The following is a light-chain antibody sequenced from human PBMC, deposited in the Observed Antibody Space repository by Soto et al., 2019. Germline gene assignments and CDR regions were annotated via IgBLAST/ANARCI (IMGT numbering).Light chain of an antibody. CDR1: QSVSSN. V-gene: IGKV3-20*01. J-gene: IGKJ2*01. CDR3: QQYGRSPYT. CDR2: DAS. Sequence: EIVMTQSPATLSVSPGERATLSCRASQSVSSNLAWYQQKPGQAPSLLIYDASSRATGISDRFSGSGSGTDFTLTISRLEPEDFAVYYCQQYGRSPYTFGQGTKVDIK.